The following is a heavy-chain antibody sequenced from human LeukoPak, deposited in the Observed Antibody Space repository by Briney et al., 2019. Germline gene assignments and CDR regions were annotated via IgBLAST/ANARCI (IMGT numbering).Heavy chain of an antibody. CDR3: AKDLKVSSSGWYGNFDY. V-gene: IGHV3-30*18. CDR1: GFTFSTYG. D-gene: IGHD6-19*01. J-gene: IGHJ4*02. CDR2: ISYDGSNK. Sequence: GRSLRLSCAASGFTFSTYGMHWVRQAPGKGLEWVAVISYDGSNKYYADSVKGRFTISRDNSKNTLYLQMNSLRAEDTAVYYCAKDLKVSSSGWYGNFDYWGQGTLVTVSS.